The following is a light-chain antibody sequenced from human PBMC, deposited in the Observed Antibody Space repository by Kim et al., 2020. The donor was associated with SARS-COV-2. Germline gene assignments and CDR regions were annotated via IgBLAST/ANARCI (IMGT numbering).Light chain of an antibody. CDR2: QDS. J-gene: IGLJ2*01. V-gene: IGLV3-1*01. CDR3: QAWDSS. CDR1: KLGDKY. Sequence: SYELTQPPSVSVSPGQTASITCSGDKLGDKYACWYQQKPGQSPVLVIYQDSKRPSGIPERFSGSNSGNTATLTISGTQAMDGADYYCQAWDSSFGGGTQLTVL.